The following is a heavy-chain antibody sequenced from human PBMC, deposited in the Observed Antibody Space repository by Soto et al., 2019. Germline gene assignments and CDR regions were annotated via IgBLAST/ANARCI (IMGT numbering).Heavy chain of an antibody. J-gene: IGHJ4*02. Sequence: PGGSLRLSCAASGITFSNFEMNWVRQAPGKGLEWVSYISSTGSTKYYADSVKGRFTISRDNDKNSLYLEMKCLRAEDTAVYYCAIDYSGSGTYYFWGQGTLVTVSS. D-gene: IGHD3-10*01. CDR3: AIDYSGSGTYYF. V-gene: IGHV3-48*03. CDR1: GITFSNFE. CDR2: ISSTGSTK.